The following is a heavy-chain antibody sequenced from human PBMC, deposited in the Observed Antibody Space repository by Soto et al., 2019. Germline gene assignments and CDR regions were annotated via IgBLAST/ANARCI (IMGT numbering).Heavy chain of an antibody. V-gene: IGHV1-18*04. CDR1: GYFFTTYG. J-gene: IGHJ4*02. Sequence: QVQLVQSGGEVVQPGASVKVSCKASGYFFTTYGISWVRQAPGQGLEWMGWISPYNGNTNYAQNFQGRVTLTSDTSISTASMDLTSLTSDDTAVYYCARGDYGTGGYPFPYFDYWGQGTLVIVSS. CDR2: ISPYNGNT. D-gene: IGHD2-8*02. CDR3: ARGDYGTGGYPFPYFDY.